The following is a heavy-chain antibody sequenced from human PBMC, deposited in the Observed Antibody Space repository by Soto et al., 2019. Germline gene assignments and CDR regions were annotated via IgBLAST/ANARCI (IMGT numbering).Heavy chain of an antibody. CDR2: ISYDGIHS. J-gene: IGHJ4*02. D-gene: IGHD3-3*01. V-gene: IGHV3-30*18. Sequence: QVQLVESGGGVVQPGGSLRLPCAASGFTFRTYAMHWVRQAPGKGLEWLAVISYDGIHSYYADSVKGRFTISRDNSKNTLYREMNRLRPEDPAVYCWVKAGWSGLGVLYLFFDHWGQGALVTVSS. CDR1: GFTFRTYA. CDR3: VKAGWSGLGVLYLFFDH.